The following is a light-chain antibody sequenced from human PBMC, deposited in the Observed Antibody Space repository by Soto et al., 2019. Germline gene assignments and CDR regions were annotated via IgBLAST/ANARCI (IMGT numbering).Light chain of an antibody. CDR3: QQYSTYTPRT. V-gene: IGKV1-9*01. CDR2: AAS. J-gene: IGKJ1*01. CDR1: QGIGSY. Sequence: DIQLTQSPYFLSASVGDRVTLTCLASQGIGSYLAWYQQKPGKAPKLLIYAASSLQSGVPSRFSGSGSGTEFTLTISSLQPDDFATYYCQQYSTYTPRTFGQGTKVDI.